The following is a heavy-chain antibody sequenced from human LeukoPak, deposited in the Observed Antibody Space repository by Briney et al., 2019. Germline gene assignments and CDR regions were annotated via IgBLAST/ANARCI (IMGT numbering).Heavy chain of an antibody. J-gene: IGHJ4*02. Sequence: GASVKVSCKASGYTFTGYYMHWVRQAPGQGLEWMGWINPNSGGTNYAQKFQGRVTMTRDTSISTAYMELSRLRSDDTAVYYCARDWPPGSGSYLDYWGQGTLVTVSS. CDR2: INPNSGGT. V-gene: IGHV1-2*02. CDR3: ARDWPPGSGSYLDY. D-gene: IGHD3-10*01. CDR1: GYTFTGYY.